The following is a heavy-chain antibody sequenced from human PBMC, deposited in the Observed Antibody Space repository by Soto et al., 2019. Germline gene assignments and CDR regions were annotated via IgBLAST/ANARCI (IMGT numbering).Heavy chain of an antibody. CDR2: IWYDGSNK. Sequence: SLRLSCAASGFTFSSYGMHWVRQAPGKGLEWVAVIWYDGSNKYYADSVKGRFTISRDNSKNTLYLQMNSLRAEDTAVYYCARGLYVEYSSSDDAFDIWGQGTMVTVS. D-gene: IGHD6-6*01. CDR3: ARGLYVEYSSSDDAFDI. J-gene: IGHJ3*02. CDR1: GFTFSSYG. V-gene: IGHV3-33*01.